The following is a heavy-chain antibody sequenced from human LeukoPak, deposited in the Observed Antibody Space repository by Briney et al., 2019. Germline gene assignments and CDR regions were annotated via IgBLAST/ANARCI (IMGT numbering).Heavy chain of an antibody. J-gene: IGHJ4*02. CDR2: INAGNGNT. D-gene: IGHD6-19*01. CDR3: ARVGKPIAVASVYYFDY. V-gene: IGHV1-3*01. Sequence: ASVKVSCKASGYTFTSYAMHWVRQAPGQRLEWMGWINAGNGNTKYSQKFQGRVTITRDTSASTAYMELSSLRSEDTAVYYCARVGKPIAVASVYYFDYWGQGTLVTVSS. CDR1: GYTFTSYA.